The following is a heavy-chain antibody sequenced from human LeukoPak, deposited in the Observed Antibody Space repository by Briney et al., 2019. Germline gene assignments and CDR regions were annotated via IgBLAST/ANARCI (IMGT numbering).Heavy chain of an antibody. D-gene: IGHD1-1*01. V-gene: IGHV1-24*01. Sequence: ASVKVSCKVSGYTLTELSMHWVRQAPGKGLEWMGGFDPEDGETIYAQKFQGRVTMTEDTSTDTAYMELSSLRSEDTAVYYCATKKKDKSELEPDFDYWGQGTLVTVSS. CDR3: ATKKKDKSELEPDFDY. CDR1: GYTLTELS. J-gene: IGHJ4*02. CDR2: FDPEDGET.